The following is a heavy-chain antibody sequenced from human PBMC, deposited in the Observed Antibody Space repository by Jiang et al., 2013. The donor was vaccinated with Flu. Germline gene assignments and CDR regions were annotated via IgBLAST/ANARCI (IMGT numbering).Heavy chain of an antibody. CDR3: ARRGSGWLTWRFDC. V-gene: IGHV4-39*07. CDR1: GGSISSSSYY. J-gene: IGHJ4*02. CDR2: IYYSGST. Sequence: GPGLVKPSETLSLTCTVSGGSISSSSYYWGWIRQPPGKGLEWIGSIYYSGSTYYNPSLKSRVTISVDTSKNQFSLKLSSVTAADTAVYYCARRGSGWLTWRFDCWGQGTLVTVSS. D-gene: IGHD6-19*01.